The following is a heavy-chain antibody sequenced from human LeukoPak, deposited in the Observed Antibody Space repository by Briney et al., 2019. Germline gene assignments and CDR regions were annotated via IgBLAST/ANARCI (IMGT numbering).Heavy chain of an antibody. Sequence: GAAVKVSCKASGCTFTTARIRWVRPAAGQVLEGMGWISSYHGNTNYAQIFQGRVTMTEDTSTDTAYMELNSLRSEDTAVYYCATPYVSRRPSIAAAGTGWFDPWGQGTLVTVSS. D-gene: IGHD6-13*01. J-gene: IGHJ5*02. V-gene: IGHV1-18*01. CDR1: GCTFTTAR. CDR3: ATPYVSRRPSIAAAGTGWFDP. CDR2: ISSYHGNT.